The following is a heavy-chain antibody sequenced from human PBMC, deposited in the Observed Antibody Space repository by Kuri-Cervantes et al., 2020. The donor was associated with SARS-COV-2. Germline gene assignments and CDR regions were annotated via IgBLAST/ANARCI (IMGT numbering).Heavy chain of an antibody. J-gene: IGHJ6*02. Sequence: GGSLRLSCAASGFTVSSNYMSWVRQAPGKGLEWVSVIYSGGSTYYADSVKGRFTISRDNSKNTLYLQMNSLRAEDTAVYYCAKCGELLTSSYYYCGMDVWGQGTTVTVSS. CDR3: AKCGELLTSSYYYCGMDV. D-gene: IGHD1-26*01. CDR2: IYSGGST. CDR1: GFTVSSNY. V-gene: IGHV3-53*01.